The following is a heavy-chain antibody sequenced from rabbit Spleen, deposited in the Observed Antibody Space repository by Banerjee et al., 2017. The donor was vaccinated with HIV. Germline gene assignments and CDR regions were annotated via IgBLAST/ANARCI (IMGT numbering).Heavy chain of an antibody. J-gene: IGHJ4*01. D-gene: IGHD4-1*01. Sequence: QLVESGGGLVQPGGSLKLSCKASGFDFTSYYMSWVRQAPGKGLEWIGYIDPVFGSAYYASWVNGRFSISRDNAQNTLYLQLNSLTAADTATYFCAKDMGVAAGYFFNLWGPGTLVTVS. CDR2: IDPVFGSA. V-gene: IGHV1S7*01. CDR1: GFDFTSYY. CDR3: AKDMGVAAGYFFNL.